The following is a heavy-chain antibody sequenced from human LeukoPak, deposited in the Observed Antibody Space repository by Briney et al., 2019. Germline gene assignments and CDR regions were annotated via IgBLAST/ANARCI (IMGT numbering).Heavy chain of an antibody. D-gene: IGHD1-7*01. CDR3: ARDGLTGTALAY. CDR1: GGSISSGNYY. CDR2: TDHSGNT. V-gene: IGHV4-30-2*01. Sequence: PSETLSLTCSVSGGSISSGNYYWSWVRQPPGKGLEWIGYTDHSGNTFYNPSLKSRVTISVDRSKNQFSLNLSSLTAADTAVYYCARDGLTGTALAYWGQGTLVTVSS. J-gene: IGHJ4*02.